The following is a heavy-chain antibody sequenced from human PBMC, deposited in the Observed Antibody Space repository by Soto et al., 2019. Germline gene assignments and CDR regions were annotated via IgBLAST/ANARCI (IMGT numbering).Heavy chain of an antibody. V-gene: IGHV3-53*01. CDR3: ARGGSGSYIYYFDY. D-gene: IGHD1-26*01. J-gene: IGHJ4*02. CDR1: GFSVSDTY. Sequence: EVQLVESGGGLIQPGGSLRLSCAASGFSVSDTYMSWVRQAPGKGLEWVSVIYSAGNSLHTDPVKGRFTISRDNSKNTVFLQMNSLRAEDTAIYYCARGGSGSYIYYFDYWGQGTLVTVSS. CDR2: IYSAGNS.